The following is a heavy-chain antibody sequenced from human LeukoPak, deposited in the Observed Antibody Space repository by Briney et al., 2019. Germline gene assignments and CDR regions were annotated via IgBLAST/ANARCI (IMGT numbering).Heavy chain of an antibody. CDR3: ARVKGLGYCSGGSCYALPLGPFDY. D-gene: IGHD2-15*01. J-gene: IGHJ4*02. V-gene: IGHV4-59*01. CDR1: GGSINSYY. CDR2: IYYSGST. Sequence: SETLSLTCTVSGGSINSYYWSWIRQPPGKGLEWIGYIYYSGSTNYNPSLKSRVTISVDTSKNQFSLRLSSVTAADTAVYYCARVKGLGYCSGGSCYALPLGPFDYWGQGTLVTVSS.